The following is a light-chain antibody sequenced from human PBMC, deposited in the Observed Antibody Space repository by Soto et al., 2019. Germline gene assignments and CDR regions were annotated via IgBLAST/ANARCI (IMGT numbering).Light chain of an antibody. CDR1: SSDVGGYKY. V-gene: IGLV2-14*01. Sequence: QSALTKPASMSGSPAQSIDVACTGTSSDVGGYKYVSWYQQHPGKAPKPMIYDVSNRPSGVSDRFSGSKSGNTASLTISGLQAEDEADYYCTSYTSSSTYVFGTGTKVTVL. J-gene: IGLJ1*01. CDR2: DVS. CDR3: TSYTSSSTYV.